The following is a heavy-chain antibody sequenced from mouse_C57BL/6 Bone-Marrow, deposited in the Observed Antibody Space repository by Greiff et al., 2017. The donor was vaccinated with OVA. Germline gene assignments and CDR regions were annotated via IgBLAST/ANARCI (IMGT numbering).Heavy chain of an antibody. D-gene: IGHD2-13*01. CDR1: GYPFTDYY. Sequence: VQLQQSGPVLVKPGASVTMSCKASGYPFTDYYMNWVKQSPGKSLEWIGVINPYNGGTSYTQKFTGKATLTVDKSSSTAYMELNSLTSEDSAVDDGARSWGGDCWCAYWGQGTVVTVSA. J-gene: IGHJ3*01. CDR2: INPYNGGT. V-gene: IGHV1-19*01. CDR3: ARSWGGDCWCAY.